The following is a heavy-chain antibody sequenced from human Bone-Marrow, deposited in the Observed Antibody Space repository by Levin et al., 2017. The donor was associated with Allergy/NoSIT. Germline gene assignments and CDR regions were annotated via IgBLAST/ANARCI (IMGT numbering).Heavy chain of an antibody. J-gene: IGHJ6*03. Sequence: SETLSLTCTVSGVSITSGNYYWSWIRQPAGKGLEWIGHIYTSGNTNYNPSLKSRVTISVDTSKNQFSLKLRSVTAADTAVYYCARVLQYYYYYMDVWGKGTTDTVSS. CDR3: ARVLQYYYYYMDV. CDR1: GVSITSGNYY. CDR2: IYTSGNT. D-gene: IGHD5-24*01. V-gene: IGHV4-61*09.